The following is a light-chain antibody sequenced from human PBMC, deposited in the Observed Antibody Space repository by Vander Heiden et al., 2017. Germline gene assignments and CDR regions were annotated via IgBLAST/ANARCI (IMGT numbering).Light chain of an antibody. CDR2: AAS. Sequence: DIQMTQSPSSLSASVGDRVTITCRASQSISSYLTWYQQKPGKAPKLLIYAASSLQSGVPSRFSGSGSGTDFTLTISRLQPEDFATYYCQQSDSTPFTFGHGTKVDIK. J-gene: IGKJ3*01. CDR1: QSISSY. V-gene: IGKV1-39*01. CDR3: QQSDSTPFT.